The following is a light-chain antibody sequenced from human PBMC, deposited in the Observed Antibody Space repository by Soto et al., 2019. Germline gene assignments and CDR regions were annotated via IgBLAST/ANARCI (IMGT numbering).Light chain of an antibody. CDR1: QSLLHSNGYNY. Sequence: DIVMTQSPLSQPVTPGEPASISCRSSQSLLHSNGYNYLDWYLQKPGQSPQLLIYLGSNRASGVPDRFSGSGSGTDFTLKISRVEAEDVGVYYCMQALQTPQMYTFGQGTKLEIK. CDR3: MQALQTPQMYT. V-gene: IGKV2-28*01. CDR2: LGS. J-gene: IGKJ2*01.